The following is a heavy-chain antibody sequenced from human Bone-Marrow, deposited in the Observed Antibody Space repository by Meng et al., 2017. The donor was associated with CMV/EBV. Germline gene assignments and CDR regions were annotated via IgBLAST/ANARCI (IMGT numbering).Heavy chain of an antibody. V-gene: IGHV1-46*01. CDR1: GYTFTSYG. D-gene: IGHD6-6*01. CDR2: INKNDGTA. CDR3: AREYRSSSDY. Sequence: ASVKVSCKASGYTFTSYGISWVRQAPGQGLEWMGIINKNDGTANYVQKFQGRVTMTRDTSTSKIYMELSSLRSEDTAVYLCAREYRSSSDYWGQGTLVTVSS. J-gene: IGHJ4*02.